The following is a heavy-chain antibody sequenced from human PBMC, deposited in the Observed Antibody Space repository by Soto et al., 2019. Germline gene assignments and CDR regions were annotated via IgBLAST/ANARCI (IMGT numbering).Heavy chain of an antibody. CDR1: GYNLPSHW. CDR3: ARRSRSGYDWVGYNWFDP. D-gene: IGHD5-12*01. J-gene: IGHJ5*02. CDR2: IYPSDSDS. Sequence: GASLKISCKGSGYNLPSHWIAWVCQMPGKGLEWMGLIYPSDSDSSYSPSFQGLVTISVDKSISTAYLQWSSLEASDSGIYYCARRSRSGYDWVGYNWFDPWGQGTRVTVSS. V-gene: IGHV5-51*01.